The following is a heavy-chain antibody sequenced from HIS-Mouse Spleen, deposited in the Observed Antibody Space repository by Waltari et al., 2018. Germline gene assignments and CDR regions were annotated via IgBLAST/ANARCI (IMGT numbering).Heavy chain of an antibody. V-gene: IGHV3-30*18. CDR1: GFTFSSYG. CDR3: AKDRGSQFDY. J-gene: IGHJ4*02. Sequence: QVQLVESGGGVVQPGRSLRLSCAASGFTFSSYGMHWVRQAAGKGLEWVAVISYDGSNKHYADSVKGRFTISRDNSKNTLYLQMNSLRAEDTAVYYCAKDRGSQFDYWGQGTLVTVSS. D-gene: IGHD1-26*01. CDR2: ISYDGSNK.